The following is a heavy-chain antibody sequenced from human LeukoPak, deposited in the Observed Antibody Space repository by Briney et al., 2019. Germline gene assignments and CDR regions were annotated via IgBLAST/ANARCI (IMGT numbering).Heavy chain of an antibody. CDR1: GGSISSYY. Sequence: SETLSLTCTVSGGSISSYYWSWIRQPPGKGLEWIGYIHSSRNTRYNPSLRSRVTMSVETSKNQFSLRLTSVTPADTAVYYCARVGRYCSGGSCYGENWFDPWGQGTLVTVSS. CDR2: IHSSRNT. CDR3: ARVGRYCSGGSCYGENWFDP. V-gene: IGHV4-59*01. D-gene: IGHD2-15*01. J-gene: IGHJ5*02.